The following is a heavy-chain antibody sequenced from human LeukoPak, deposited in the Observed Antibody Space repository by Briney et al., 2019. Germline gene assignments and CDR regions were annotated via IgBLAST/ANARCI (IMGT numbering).Heavy chain of an antibody. Sequence: GGSLRLTCAASGFTFSSYWMHWVRQAPGKGLVWVSRISPDGSTTGHADSVKGRFTTSRDNAKNTLFLQMNSLRAEDTAVYYCTRDFDFSSAIWGQGTLVTVSS. CDR3: TRDFDFSSAI. CDR2: ISPDGSTT. V-gene: IGHV3-74*01. J-gene: IGHJ4*02. D-gene: IGHD3-3*01. CDR1: GFTFSSYW.